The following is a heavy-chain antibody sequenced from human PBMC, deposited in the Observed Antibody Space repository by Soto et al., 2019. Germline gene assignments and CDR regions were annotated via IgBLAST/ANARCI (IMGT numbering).Heavy chain of an antibody. J-gene: IGHJ4*02. V-gene: IGHV1-2*02. CDR1: GYTFNGNY. D-gene: IGHD4-17*01. CDR3: VKGGGVDEVTTTRVVFDY. CDR2: LNPRSGAT. Sequence: QVQLVQSGAEVKKPGASVKVSCKASGYTFNGNYIHWMRQAPGQGPEWMGWLNPRSGATDYAQKFQSRVTITRDTSISTAYMDLSRLTSDDTAMYYCVKGGGVDEVTTTRVVFDYWGQGTPLTVSS.